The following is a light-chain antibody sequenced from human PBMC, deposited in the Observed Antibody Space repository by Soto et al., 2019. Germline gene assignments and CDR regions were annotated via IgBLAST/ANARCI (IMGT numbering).Light chain of an antibody. CDR3: QQYNSYRT. J-gene: IGKJ1*01. Sequence: DIQITQSPATLSASVGDRVAMTCRASQSISSWLAWYQQKPGKAPKLLIYDASSLESGVPSRFSGSGSGTEFTLTISSLQPDDFATYYCQQYNSYRTFGQGTKVDIK. V-gene: IGKV1-5*01. CDR1: QSISSW. CDR2: DAS.